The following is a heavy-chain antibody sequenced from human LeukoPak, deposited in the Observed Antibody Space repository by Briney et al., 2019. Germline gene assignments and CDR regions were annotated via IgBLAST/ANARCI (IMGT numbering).Heavy chain of an antibody. D-gene: IGHD2-2*01. J-gene: IGHJ4*02. CDR2: IIPIFGTA. V-gene: IGHV1-69*13. CDR1: GGTFISYA. CDR3: ARDVGYCSSTSCYGYSNFPFDY. Sequence: ASVKVSCKASGGTFISYAISWVRQAPGQGLEWMGGIIPIFGTANYAQKFQGRVTITADESTSTAYMELSSLRSEDTAVYYCARDVGYCSSTSCYGYSNFPFDYWGQGTLVTVSS.